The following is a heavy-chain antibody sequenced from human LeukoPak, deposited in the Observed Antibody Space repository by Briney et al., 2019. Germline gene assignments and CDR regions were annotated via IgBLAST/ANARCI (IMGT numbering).Heavy chain of an antibody. D-gene: IGHD6-19*01. CDR3: ARGRYRSAWYDN. CDR1: GFTFSTYA. Sequence: GGSLRLSCEASGFTFSTYAMHWVRQAPGKGQEYVSAISGNGGSAYYANSVKGRFTISRDNSKNTLYLHMGSLRIEDMAVYYCARGRYRSAWYDNWGQGTLVTVSS. CDR2: ISGNGGSA. J-gene: IGHJ5*02. V-gene: IGHV3-64*01.